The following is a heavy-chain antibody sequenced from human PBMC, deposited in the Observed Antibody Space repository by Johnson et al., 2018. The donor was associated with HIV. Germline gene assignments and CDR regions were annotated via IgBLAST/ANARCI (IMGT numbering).Heavy chain of an antibody. CDR3: AKDVGNYWPDSFDI. V-gene: IGHV3-30*02. CDR1: GFTFSSYG. J-gene: IGHJ3*02. Sequence: QVQLVESGGGLVKPGGSLRLSCAASGFTFSSYGMHWVRQAPGKGLEWVAFIRYDGSNKYYADSVQGRFTISSDKSENTLYLQMNSLRDEDTAVYYCAKDVGNYWPDSFDIWGQGTMVTVSS. CDR2: IRYDGSNK. D-gene: IGHD3-22*01.